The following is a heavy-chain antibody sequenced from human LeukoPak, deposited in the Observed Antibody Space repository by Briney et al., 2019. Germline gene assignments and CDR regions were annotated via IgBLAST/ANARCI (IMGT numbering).Heavy chain of an antibody. D-gene: IGHD1-1*01. V-gene: IGHV4-59*01. J-gene: IGHJ4*02. CDR3: ARDVERTGNEYYFDS. Sequence: SETLSLTCTVSGGSISSNFWNWVRQPPGKGLEWIGFIYDNGSTKYSPSLKSRVTMSVDTSKQQFSLKLSSVTAADTAVYYCARDVERTGNEYYFDSWGQGTLVTVSS. CDR1: GGSISSNF. CDR2: IYDNGST.